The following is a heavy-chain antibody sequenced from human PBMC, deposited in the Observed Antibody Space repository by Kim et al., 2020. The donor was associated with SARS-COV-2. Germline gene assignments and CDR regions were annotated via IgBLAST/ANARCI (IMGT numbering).Heavy chain of an antibody. D-gene: IGHD2-21*02. V-gene: IGHV3-74*01. CDR1: GFTFRNYW. CDR2: ISSDGGST. J-gene: IGHJ6*02. Sequence: GGSLRLSCAASGFTFRNYWINWVRQAPGKGLVWVSRISSDGGSTNYADSVKGRFTLSRDNAENTLYLQMNSLRAEDTAVYYCARGLFRTGFDVWGQGTTVTVSS. CDR3: ARGLFRTGFDV.